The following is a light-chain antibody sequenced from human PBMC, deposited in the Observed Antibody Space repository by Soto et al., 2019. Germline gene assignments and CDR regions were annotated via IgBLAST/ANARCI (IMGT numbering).Light chain of an antibody. Sequence: EIVLTQSPATLSLSPGERATLSCRASQSVRNDLVWYHQKPGQAPRVLIYSASNRATGIPTRFSGSGSGTDFTLTISSLEPEDFAVYYCQQRTNCPPTFGGGTKVEIK. CDR1: QSVRND. V-gene: IGKV3-11*01. CDR3: QQRTNCPPT. J-gene: IGKJ4*01. CDR2: SAS.